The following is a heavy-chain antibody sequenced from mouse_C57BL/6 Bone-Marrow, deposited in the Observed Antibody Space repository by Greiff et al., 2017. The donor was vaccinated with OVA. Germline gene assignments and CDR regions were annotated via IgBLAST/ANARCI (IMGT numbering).Heavy chain of an antibody. V-gene: IGHV1-39*01. J-gene: IGHJ3*01. Sequence: EVQGVESGPELVKPGASVKISCKASGYSFTDYYMNWVKQSNGQSLEWIGVINPNYGTTSYNQKFKGKATLTVDQSSSTAYMQLNSLTSEDSAVYYCARGELPSWFAYWGQGTLVTVSA. CDR1: GYSFTDYY. CDR2: INPNYGTT. CDR3: ARGELPSWFAY. D-gene: IGHD2-12*01.